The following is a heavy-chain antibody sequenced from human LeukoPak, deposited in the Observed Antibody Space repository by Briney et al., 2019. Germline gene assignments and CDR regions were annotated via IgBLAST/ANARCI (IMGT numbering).Heavy chain of an antibody. CDR2: IYYSGST. Sequence: SETLSLTCTVSGGSISSYYWSWIRQPPGKGLEGFGYIYYSGSTNYNPSLKSRVTISVDTSKNQSSLKLSSVTAADTAVYYCARGDGPDAFDIWGEGTMVTVSS. V-gene: IGHV4-59*13. CDR3: ARGDGPDAFDI. J-gene: IGHJ3*02. CDR1: GGSISSYY.